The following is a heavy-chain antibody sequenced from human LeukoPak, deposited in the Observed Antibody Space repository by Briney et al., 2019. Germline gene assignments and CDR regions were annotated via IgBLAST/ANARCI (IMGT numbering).Heavy chain of an antibody. CDR2: IKQDGSEK. CDR1: GFTFSSYW. Sequence: GGSLRLSCGASGFTFSSYWMSWVRQAPGKGLEWVANIKQDGSEKYYVDSVKGRFTISRDNAKNSLYLQMNSLRAEDTAVYYCAKEEDSAVAGDFDYWGQGTLVTVSS. CDR3: AKEEDSAVAGDFDY. J-gene: IGHJ4*02. V-gene: IGHV3-7*03. D-gene: IGHD6-19*01.